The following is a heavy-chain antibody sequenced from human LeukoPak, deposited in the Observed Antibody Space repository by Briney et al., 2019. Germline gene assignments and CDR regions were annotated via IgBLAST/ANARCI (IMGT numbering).Heavy chain of an antibody. V-gene: IGHV3-53*01. CDR1: GFSVTNNY. CDR3: ARDEGVSFDY. J-gene: IGHJ4*02. Sequence: GGSLRLSCAVSGFSVTNNYMSWVRQAPGKGLEWVSVFYVGGATYYADSVKGRFTISRDNAKNSLFLQMNSLRAEDTAVYYCARDEGVSFDYWGQGILVTVSS. CDR2: FYVGGAT.